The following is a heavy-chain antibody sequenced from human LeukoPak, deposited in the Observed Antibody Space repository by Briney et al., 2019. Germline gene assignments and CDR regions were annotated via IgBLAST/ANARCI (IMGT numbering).Heavy chain of an antibody. Sequence: SEALSLTCTVSGGSISSGGHSWSWIRQPPGKGLEWIGYIYHSGSGSTYYNPSLKSRVTISVDRSKNQFSLKLSSVTAADTAVYYCARVREDCSGTSCQGGWFDPWGQGTLVTVSS. V-gene: IGHV4-30-2*01. CDR2: IYHSGSGST. CDR1: GGSISSGGHS. D-gene: IGHD2-2*01. J-gene: IGHJ5*02. CDR3: ARVREDCSGTSCQGGWFDP.